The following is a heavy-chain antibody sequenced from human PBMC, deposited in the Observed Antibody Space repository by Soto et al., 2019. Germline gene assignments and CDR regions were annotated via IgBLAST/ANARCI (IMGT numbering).Heavy chain of an antibody. V-gene: IGHV4-39*01. CDR1: VGSMTNSAYY. D-gene: IGHD3-16*01. CDR2: ILYSGYT. CDR3: ARHHDYVLGSLRWALDS. Sequence: QLQLQESGPGLVRPSETLSLTCSVSVGSMTNSAYYWGWIRQPPGQGLEWIGSILYSGYTYYNPSLRSRVTISVDSSKNQFSRKLSSVTAADTAVYFCARHHDYVLGSLRWALDSWGQGTLVTVSS. J-gene: IGHJ4*02.